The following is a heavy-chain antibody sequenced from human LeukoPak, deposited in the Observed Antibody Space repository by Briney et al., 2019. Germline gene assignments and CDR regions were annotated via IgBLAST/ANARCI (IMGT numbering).Heavy chain of an antibody. CDR3: ARGAEVAAAFGLDS. Sequence: ASVKVSCKASGYTFTNYAIHWVRQAPGQRREWMGWINAGNGNTKYSQDFQGRVTIIRNTSASTAYMELSSLRSEDMALYYCARGAEVAAAFGLDSWGQGTLVTVSS. J-gene: IGHJ4*02. CDR1: GYTFTNYA. V-gene: IGHV1-3*03. D-gene: IGHD2-15*01. CDR2: INAGNGNT.